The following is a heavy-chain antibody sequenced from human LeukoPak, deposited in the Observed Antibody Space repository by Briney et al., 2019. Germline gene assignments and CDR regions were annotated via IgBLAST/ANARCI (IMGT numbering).Heavy chain of an antibody. CDR1: GFXFSSYG. Sequence: GSLRLSCAASGFXFSSYGMHWVRQAPGKGLEWVAVISYDGSNKYYADYVKGRFTISRDNSKNTLYLQMNSLRAEDTAVYYCAKDPGWIFGVVSGMDVWGQGTTVTVSS. D-gene: IGHD3-3*01. V-gene: IGHV3-30*18. J-gene: IGHJ6*02. CDR2: ISYDGSNK. CDR3: AKDPGWIFGVVSGMDV.